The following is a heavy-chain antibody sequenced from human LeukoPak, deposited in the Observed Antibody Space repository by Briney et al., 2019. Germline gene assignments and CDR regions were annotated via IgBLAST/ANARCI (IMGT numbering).Heavy chain of an antibody. J-gene: IGHJ4*02. Sequence: GGSLRLSCAASGFTFSNYWVNWVRQAPGKGLEWVANIKEDGSDKKYVDSVKGRFTISRDNAKNSLYLQMNSLRAEDTAVYYCARRNYFDYWGQGTLATVSS. CDR3: ARRNYFDY. CDR2: IKEDGSDK. CDR1: GFTFSNYW. V-gene: IGHV3-7*03.